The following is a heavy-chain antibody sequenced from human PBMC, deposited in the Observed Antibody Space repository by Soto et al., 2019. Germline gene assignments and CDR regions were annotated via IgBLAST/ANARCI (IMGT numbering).Heavy chain of an antibody. Sequence: LSLTCAVYGGSFRGYYWSWIRQPPGKGLEWIGEINHSVSTNYNPSLKSRVTISVDTSKNQFSLKLSSVTAADTAVYYCARGSTFRYFDWLSLPRNWFDPWGQGTLVTVSS. CDR3: ARGSTFRYFDWLSLPRNWFDP. CDR1: GGSFRGYY. D-gene: IGHD3-9*01. CDR2: INHSVST. V-gene: IGHV4-34*01. J-gene: IGHJ5*02.